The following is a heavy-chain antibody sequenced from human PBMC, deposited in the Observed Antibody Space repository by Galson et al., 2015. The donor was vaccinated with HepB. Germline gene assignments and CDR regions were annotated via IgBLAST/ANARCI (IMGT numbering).Heavy chain of an antibody. J-gene: IGHJ4*02. D-gene: IGHD5-12*01. CDR1: GFRFNSYA. CDR3: ARAGGYDPDYFDY. CDR2: ITNSGGRT. V-gene: IGHV3-23*01. Sequence: SLRLSCAASGFRFNSYAMSWVRQAPGKGLEWVSGITNSGGRTYYADSVKGRFTISRDNAKKSLYLQMSSLRVEDTAVYYRARAGGYDPDYFDYWGQGTLVTVSS.